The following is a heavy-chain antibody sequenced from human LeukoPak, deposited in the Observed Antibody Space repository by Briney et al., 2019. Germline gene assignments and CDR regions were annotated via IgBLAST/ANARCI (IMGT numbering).Heavy chain of an antibody. J-gene: IGHJ3*02. CDR2: IYYSGST. CDR1: GGSISRYY. Sequence: PSETLSLTCTVSGGSISRYYWSWLRQPPGKGLEWIGYIYYSGSTNYDPSLKSRVTISVDTSKNQFSLKLSSVTAADTAVYYCARQLYVVGAFDIWGQGTIVTVSS. CDR3: ARQLYVVGAFDI. V-gene: IGHV4-59*08. D-gene: IGHD2-8*01.